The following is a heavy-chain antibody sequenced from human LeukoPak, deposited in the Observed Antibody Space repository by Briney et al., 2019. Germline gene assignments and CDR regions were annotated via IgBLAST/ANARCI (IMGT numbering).Heavy chain of an antibody. J-gene: IGHJ4*02. CDR1: GFTFSNNG. CDR2: IWYDGSNK. V-gene: IGHV3-33*01. CDR3: ARWGNNKILDY. D-gene: IGHD7-27*01. Sequence: PWGSLRLSCAASGFTFSNNGMHWVRQAPGKGLEWVAVIWYDGSNKYYADSVKGRFTISRDNSKNTLYLQMNSLRAEDTAVYYCARWGNNKILDYWGQGTLVTVSS.